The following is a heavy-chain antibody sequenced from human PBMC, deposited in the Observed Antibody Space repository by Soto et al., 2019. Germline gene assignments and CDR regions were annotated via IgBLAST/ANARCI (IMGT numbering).Heavy chain of an antibody. CDR2: VRQDGRQK. D-gene: IGHD3-22*01. J-gene: IGHJ4*02. CDR3: AIVFDYYDSSGPFDD. CDR1: GFTFSSYS. V-gene: IGHV3-7*03. Sequence: HLVESGGGLVQPGRSLRLSCAASGFTFSSYSVSWVRQAPGQGLEWVANVRQDGRQKYYADSVKGRFTISRDNDNNALYLQMNSLRADDTAVYYCAIVFDYYDSSGPFDDWGQGTLITVSS.